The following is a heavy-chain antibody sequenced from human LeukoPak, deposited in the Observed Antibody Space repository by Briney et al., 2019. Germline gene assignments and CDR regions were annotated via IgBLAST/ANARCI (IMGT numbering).Heavy chain of an antibody. CDR3: ARSSSWYYHYYMDV. Sequence: SETLSLTCTVSGGSISSSSYYWGWIRQPPGKGLEWIGYIYYSGSTNYNPSLKSRVAISVDTSKNQFSLKLSSVTAADTAVYYCARSSSWYYHYYMDVWGKGTTVTISS. V-gene: IGHV4-61*05. CDR2: IYYSGST. D-gene: IGHD6-13*01. J-gene: IGHJ6*03. CDR1: GGSISSSSYY.